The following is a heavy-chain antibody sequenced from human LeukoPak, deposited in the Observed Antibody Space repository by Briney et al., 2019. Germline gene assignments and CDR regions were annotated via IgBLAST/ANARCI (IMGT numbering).Heavy chain of an antibody. D-gene: IGHD6-25*01. J-gene: IGHJ5*02. V-gene: IGHV1-2*02. CDR1: GYTFTGYY. Sequence: ASVKVSCKASGYTFTGYYMHWVRQAPGQGLEWVGWINPNSRGTNYAQKFQGRVTMTRDTSISTAYMELSRLRSDDTAVYYCAREAGSGDNWFDTWGQGTLVTVSS. CDR2: INPNSRGT. CDR3: AREAGSGDNWFDT.